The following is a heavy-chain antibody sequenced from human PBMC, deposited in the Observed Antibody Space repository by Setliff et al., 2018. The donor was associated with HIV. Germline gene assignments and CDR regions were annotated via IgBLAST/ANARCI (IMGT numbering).Heavy chain of an antibody. V-gene: IGHV1-69*10. CDR1: GGTFSSYA. D-gene: IGHD1-20*01. Sequence: ASVKVSCKASGGTFSSYAISWVRQAPGQGLEWMGGIIPILGIANYAQKFQGRVTITTDESTSTAYMELSSLRSEDTAVYYCARQLYNSLDFWGQGALVTVSS. J-gene: IGHJ4*02. CDR2: IIPILGIA. CDR3: ARQLYNSLDF.